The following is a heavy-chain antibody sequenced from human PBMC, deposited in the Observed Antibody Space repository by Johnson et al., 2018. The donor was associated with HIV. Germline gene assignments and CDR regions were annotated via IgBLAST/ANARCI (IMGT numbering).Heavy chain of an antibody. D-gene: IGHD1-26*01. CDR1: GFTFSSYG. J-gene: IGHJ3*02. V-gene: IGHV3-NL1*01. Sequence: VQLVESGGGVVQPGRSLRLSCAASGFTFSSYGMSWVRQAPGKGLEWVPVIYSGGNTYYADSVKGRFTISRDNSKNTLYLQMSSLEAEDTAGNYCATSGSQVALEIWGQRKMVSVAS. CDR3: ATSGSQVALEI. CDR2: IYSGGNT.